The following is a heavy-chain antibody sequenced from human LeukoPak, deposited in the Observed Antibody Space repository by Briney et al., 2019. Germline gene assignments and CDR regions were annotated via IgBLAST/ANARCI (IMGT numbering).Heavy chain of an antibody. D-gene: IGHD3-10*01. Sequence: RPSETLSLTCAVSGGSISSSNWWSWVRQAPGKGLEWVANIKQDGSEKYYVDSVKGRFTISKDQSKDTLFLQMNSLRTEDTAIYYCAKPLLRDIWFGESRGQGTLVTVSS. J-gene: IGHJ4*02. V-gene: IGHV3-7*01. CDR3: AKPLLRDIWFGES. CDR1: GGSISSSNW. CDR2: IKQDGSEK.